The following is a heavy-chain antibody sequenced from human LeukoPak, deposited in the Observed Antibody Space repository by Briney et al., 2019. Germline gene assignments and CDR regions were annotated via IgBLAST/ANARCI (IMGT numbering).Heavy chain of an antibody. Sequence: GGSLRLSCAASGFTFSNYSMNWVRQAPGKGLEWVSSISSSSSYIYYADSLKGRFTISRDNAKKSLYLQMNSLRAEDTAVYYCAPLFTVTTLPNDYWGQGTLVTVSS. CDR2: ISSSSSYI. D-gene: IGHD4-17*01. CDR1: GFTFSNYS. J-gene: IGHJ4*02. V-gene: IGHV3-21*01. CDR3: APLFTVTTLPNDY.